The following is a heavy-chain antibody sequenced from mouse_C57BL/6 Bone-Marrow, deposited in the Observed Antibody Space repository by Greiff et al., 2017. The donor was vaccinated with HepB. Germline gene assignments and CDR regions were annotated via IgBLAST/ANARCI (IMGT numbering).Heavy chain of an antibody. J-gene: IGHJ3*01. D-gene: IGHD4-1*01. CDR1: YTFTDYYM. V-gene: IGHV1-83*01. CDR2: YPGSGNTY. Sequence: VHLVESGPELVKPGASVKMSCKASGYTFTDYYMHWVKQKPGKGLEWIGEIYPGSGNTYYNEKFKGKATLTADTSSSTAYMKLSSLTSEDSAVYFCAKPGKEEWCAYWGQGTVVTVSA. CDR3: KPGKEEWCAY.